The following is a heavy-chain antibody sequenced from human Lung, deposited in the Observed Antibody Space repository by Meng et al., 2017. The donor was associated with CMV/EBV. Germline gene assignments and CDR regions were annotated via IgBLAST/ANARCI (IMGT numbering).Heavy chain of an antibody. D-gene: IGHD1-1*01. CDR1: GFTFSSFW. CDR2: IKQDESEI. CDR3: ARSMLEVNRYYYGMDV. J-gene: IGHJ6*04. Sequence: GESLKISCAASGFTFSSFWMAWVRQAPGKGLEWVGNIKQDESEIQYVGSVKGRFTITRDNDKNSLFLQMNSLRAEDTAVYYCARSMLEVNRYYYGMDVWGEGTPVTVSS. V-gene: IGHV3-7*01.